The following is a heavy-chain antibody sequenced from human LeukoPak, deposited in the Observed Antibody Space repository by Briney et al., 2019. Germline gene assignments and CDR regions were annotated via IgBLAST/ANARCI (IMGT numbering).Heavy chain of an antibody. V-gene: IGHV1-2*02. D-gene: IGHD3-10*01. CDR2: INPNSGGT. CDR3: ARVPHYYGSGSYRWFDP. J-gene: IGHJ5*02. CDR1: GYTFTGYY. Sequence: ASVKVSCKASGYTFTGYYMHWVRQAPGQGLEWMGWINPNSGGTNYAQKFHGRVTMTRDTSISTAYMELSRLRSDDTAVYYCARVPHYYGSGSYRWFDPWGQGALVTVSS.